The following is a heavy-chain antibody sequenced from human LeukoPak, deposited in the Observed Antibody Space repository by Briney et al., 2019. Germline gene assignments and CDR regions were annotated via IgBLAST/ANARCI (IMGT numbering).Heavy chain of an antibody. D-gene: IGHD2-2*01. V-gene: IGHV3-21*01. Sequence: GGSLRLSCAASGFTFSSYNMNWVRQAPGKGLEWVSSISGSSSYIYYADSVKGRFTISRDNAKNSLYLQMNSLRAEDTAVYYCXRXRQTSCSSXTXSFXXFDYXGQGTLVTVSS. CDR3: XRXRQTSCSSXTXSFXXFDY. CDR1: GFTFSSYN. J-gene: IGHJ4*02. CDR2: ISGSSSYI.